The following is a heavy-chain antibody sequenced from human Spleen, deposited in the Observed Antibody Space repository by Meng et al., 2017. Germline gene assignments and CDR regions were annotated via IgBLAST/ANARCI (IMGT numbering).Heavy chain of an antibody. V-gene: IGHV1-2*02. CDR2: MNPDRGGT. CDR3: ARDEDISAAGKLFGDY. D-gene: IGHD6-13*01. Sequence: ASVKVSCKASGYTFTSYGISWVRQAPGQGLEWMGWMNPDRGGTYYAQKFKDRVTMTGDTSISTAYMELSGLRSDDTAMYYCARDEDISAAGKLFGDYWGQGTLVTVSS. CDR1: GYTFTSYG. J-gene: IGHJ4*02.